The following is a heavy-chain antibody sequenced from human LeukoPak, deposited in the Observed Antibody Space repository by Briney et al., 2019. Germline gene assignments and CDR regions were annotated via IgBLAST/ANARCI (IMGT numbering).Heavy chain of an antibody. CDR1: DFTVTNAW. Sequence: PGGSLRLSCAASDFTVTNAWMHWVRQAPGKGLEWVGRIKSKNDGGTIDYAAPVKGRFIISRDDSKTTLYLQMNSLKTEDTAVYYCFGSGSYYGFDCWGQGTLVTVSS. CDR2: IKSKNDGGTI. D-gene: IGHD3-10*01. CDR3: FGSGSYYGFDC. V-gene: IGHV3-15*07. J-gene: IGHJ4*02.